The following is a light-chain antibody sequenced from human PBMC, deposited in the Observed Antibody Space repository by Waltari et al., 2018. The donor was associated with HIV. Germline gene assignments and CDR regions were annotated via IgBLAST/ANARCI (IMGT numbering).Light chain of an antibody. V-gene: IGLV2-8*01. Sequence: QSALPQPPSASGSPGQSVTISCTGTSSDVGAYNYVSWFQQHPGQAPKLMIYDVTKRPSVVPDRFSGSKSGNTASLTDSGLQAEDEADYYCASHAGSKDVFGGGTRLTVL. CDR1: SSDVGAYNY. J-gene: IGLJ2*01. CDR2: DVT. CDR3: ASHAGSKDV.